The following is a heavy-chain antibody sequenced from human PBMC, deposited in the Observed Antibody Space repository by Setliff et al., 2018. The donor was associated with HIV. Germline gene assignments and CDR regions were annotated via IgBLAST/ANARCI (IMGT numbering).Heavy chain of an antibody. D-gene: IGHD2-15*01. J-gene: IGHJ1*01. CDR3: ARGGGVYCSGGSCYTSVDFQH. Sequence: ASVKVSCKASGYTFPNYDINWVRQATGQGLEWMGWMNPDTGNTGYAQKFQGRVTMTRNTSIRTAYMELSSLRSEDTAVYYCARGGGVYCSGGSCYTSVDFQHWGQGTLVTVSS. CDR2: MNPDTGNT. V-gene: IGHV1-8*02. CDR1: GYTFPNYD.